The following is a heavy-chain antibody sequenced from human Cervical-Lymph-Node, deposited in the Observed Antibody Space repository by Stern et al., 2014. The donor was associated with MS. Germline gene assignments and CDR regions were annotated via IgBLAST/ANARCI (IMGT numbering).Heavy chain of an antibody. D-gene: IGHD2-15*01. CDR3: AARGGFCGGGSCSSAGFDF. CDR2: IYWDDDK. CDR1: GFSLNSAGVG. Sequence: QVTLKESGPTLVKPTQTLTLTCALSGFSLNSAGVGVGWIRQPPGKALEWLAVIYWDDDKRHSPSLKTRLTITKDTSKNHVVLTLTNMDPVDTGTYYCAARGGFCGGGSCSSAGFDFWGQGTTVTVSS. V-gene: IGHV2-5*02. J-gene: IGHJ3*01.